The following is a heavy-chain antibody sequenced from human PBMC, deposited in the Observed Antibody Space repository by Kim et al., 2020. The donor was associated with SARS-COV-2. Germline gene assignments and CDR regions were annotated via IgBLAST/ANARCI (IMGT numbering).Heavy chain of an antibody. CDR1: GFTFSSYA. D-gene: IGHD3-3*01. CDR3: ARGRITIFGVVCAFDI. V-gene: IGHV3-30*04. CDR2: ISYDGSNK. J-gene: IGHJ3*02. Sequence: GGSLRLSCAASGFTFSSYAMHWVRQAPGKGLEWVAVISYDGSNKYYADSVKGRFTISRDNSKNTLYLQMNSLRAEDTAVYYCARGRITIFGVVCAFDIWGQGTMVTVSS.